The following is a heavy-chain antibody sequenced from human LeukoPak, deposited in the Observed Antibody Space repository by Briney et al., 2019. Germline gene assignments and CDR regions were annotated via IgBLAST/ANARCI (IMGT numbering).Heavy chain of an antibody. CDR1: GYTFTSYG. V-gene: IGHV1-18*01. CDR3: AREQEGRMADY. D-gene: IGHD2-8*01. J-gene: IGHJ4*02. Sequence: ASVKVSCKASGYTFTSYGISWVRQAPGQGLEWMGWISAYNGNTKYAQSLQGRVTMTSDTSTSTAYMELRSLRSDDTAVYYCAREQEGRMADYWGQGTLVTVSS. CDR2: ISAYNGNT.